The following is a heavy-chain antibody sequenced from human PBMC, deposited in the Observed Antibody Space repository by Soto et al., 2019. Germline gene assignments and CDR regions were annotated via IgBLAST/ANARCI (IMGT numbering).Heavy chain of an antibody. CDR2: IYYSGST. J-gene: IGHJ5*02. CDR3: ARDAGASWFDP. V-gene: IGHV4-59*01. D-gene: IGHD1-26*01. CDR1: GGSIRSYY. Sequence: LSLPCTVSGGSIRSYYWSWIRQPPGKGLEWIGYIYYSGSTNYNPSLKSRVTISVDTSKNQFSLKLSSVTAADTAVYYCARDAGASWFDPWGQGTLVTVSS.